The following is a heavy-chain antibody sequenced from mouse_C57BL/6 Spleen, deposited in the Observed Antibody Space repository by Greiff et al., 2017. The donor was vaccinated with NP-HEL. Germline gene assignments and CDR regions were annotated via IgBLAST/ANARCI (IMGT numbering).Heavy chain of an antibody. Sequence: QVQLQQPGAELVKPGASVKLSCKASGYTFTSYWMHWVKQRPGRGLEWIGRIDPNSGGTKYNEKFKSKATLTVDKPSSTAYMQLSSLTSEDSAVYYCAREEDYGNYEDVAMDYWGQGTSVTVSS. CDR3: AREEDYGNYEDVAMDY. CDR2: IDPNSGGT. V-gene: IGHV1-72*01. D-gene: IGHD2-1*01. CDR1: GYTFTSYW. J-gene: IGHJ4*01.